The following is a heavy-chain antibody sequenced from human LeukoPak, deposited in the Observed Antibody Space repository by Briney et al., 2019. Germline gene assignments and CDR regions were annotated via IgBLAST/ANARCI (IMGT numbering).Heavy chain of an antibody. CDR3: SSSIFRLVIPDN. D-gene: IGHD3-3*01. Sequence: PSEALSLTCSVSGGSVSGGDYYWSWIRQPPGKGLEWIGYMYDSGSTIYNPSLKSRVTISADTSKNQFSLNLNSVTAADTAVYFCSSSIFRLVIPDNWGQGTLVTVSS. V-gene: IGHV4-61*08. CDR2: MYDSGST. J-gene: IGHJ4*02. CDR1: GGSVSGGDYY.